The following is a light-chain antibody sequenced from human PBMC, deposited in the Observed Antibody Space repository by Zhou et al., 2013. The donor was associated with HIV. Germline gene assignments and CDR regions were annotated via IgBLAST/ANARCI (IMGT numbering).Light chain of an antibody. J-gene: IGKJ2*01. V-gene: IGKV1-39*01. CDR1: RDISKS. CDR3: QQSYSVPPT. CDR2: DAS. Sequence: DIQMTQSPSSLSASIGDTVTITCQASRDISKSLNWYQQKPGKAPNVLIYDASNLETGVPSRFSGSGSGADFTLTINSLQPEDFATYFCQQSYSVPPTFGQGTKLEI.